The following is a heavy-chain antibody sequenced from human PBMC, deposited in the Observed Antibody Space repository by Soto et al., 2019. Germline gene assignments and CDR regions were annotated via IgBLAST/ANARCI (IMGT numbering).Heavy chain of an antibody. Sequence: RGSLRLSCAASGFTFSSYGMHWFRQAPGKGLEWVAVIWYDGSNKYYADSVKGRFTISRDNSKNTLYLQMNSLRAEDTAVYYCARARQIVGSSSWFDPWGQGTLVTVSS. CDR1: GFTFSSYG. CDR2: IWYDGSNK. V-gene: IGHV3-33*01. J-gene: IGHJ5*02. CDR3: ARARQIVGSSSWFDP. D-gene: IGHD6-6*01.